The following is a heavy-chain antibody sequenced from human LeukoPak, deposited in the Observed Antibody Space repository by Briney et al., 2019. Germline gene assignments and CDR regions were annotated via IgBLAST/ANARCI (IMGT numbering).Heavy chain of an antibody. D-gene: IGHD6-19*01. CDR2: IYSGGST. CDR3: ARVGRKAVPDY. J-gene: IGHJ4*02. CDR1: GFTVSSNY. V-gene: IGHV3-66*01. Sequence: EGSLRLSCAASGFTVSSNYMSWVRLAPGKGLEWVSVIYSGGSTYYADSVKGRFTISRDNSKNTLYLQMNSLRAEDTAVYYCARVGRKAVPDYWGQGTLVTVSS.